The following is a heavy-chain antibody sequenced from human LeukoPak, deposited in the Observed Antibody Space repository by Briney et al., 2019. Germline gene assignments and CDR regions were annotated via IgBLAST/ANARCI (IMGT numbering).Heavy chain of an antibody. CDR3: ARAQSPRYCDGNSCSPGYFQN. D-gene: IGHD2-15*01. V-gene: IGHV3-48*02. CDR2: ISSSSSAL. J-gene: IGHJ1*01. Sequence: PGGSLRLSCAASGFAFSRYTMSWVRQAPGKGLEWVSYISSSSSALYSADSVKGRFTISRDNARSSLYLQMNSLRDEDTAVYYCARAQSPRYCDGNSCSPGYFQNWGQGTLVTVSS. CDR1: GFAFSRYT.